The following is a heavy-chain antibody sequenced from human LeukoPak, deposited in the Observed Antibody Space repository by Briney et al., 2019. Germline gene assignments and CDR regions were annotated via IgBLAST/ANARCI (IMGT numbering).Heavy chain of an antibody. D-gene: IGHD2-15*01. CDR3: ARVDWEGSGGTLYYYYGMDV. Sequence: SETLSLTCTVSGGSISPYYWSWIRQPPGKRLEWIGYIFYSGSTSFSPSLKSRVTISVDTSKNQFSLKLSSVTAADTAVYYCARVDWEGSGGTLYYYYGMDVWDQGTTVTVSS. CDR2: IFYSGST. CDR1: GGSISPYY. J-gene: IGHJ6*02. V-gene: IGHV4-59*01.